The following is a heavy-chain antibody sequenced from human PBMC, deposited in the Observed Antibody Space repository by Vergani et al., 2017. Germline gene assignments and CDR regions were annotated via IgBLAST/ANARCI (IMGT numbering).Heavy chain of an antibody. V-gene: IGHV3-7*01. CDR3: VRDVRVSRT. CDR2: IRDDGSQK. J-gene: IGHJ3*01. CDR1: RFSFSSYW. Sequence: EVQMVESGGDLVQPGGSLRLSCAASRFSFSSYWMTWVRQAPGKGLEWVASIRDDGSQKHYVEPVKGRFTISRDNSKNLLYLQMNSLRAEDTAVYYCVRDVRVSRTWGQGTLVAVSS.